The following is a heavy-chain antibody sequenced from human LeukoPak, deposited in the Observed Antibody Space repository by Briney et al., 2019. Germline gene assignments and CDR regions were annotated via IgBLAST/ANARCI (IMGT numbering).Heavy chain of an antibody. J-gene: IGHJ4*02. D-gene: IGHD3-10*01. CDR3: ARDLGNYDSGTSYFGY. CDR1: GFIFTKYG. V-gene: IGHV3-33*01. CDR2: IWHDGSKK. Sequence: PGGSLRLSCAPSGFIFTKYGIHWVRQAPGKGLEWVALIWHDGSKKYYADSVKGRFTISRDTSKSTLYLQMNSLRAQETAVCYSARDLGNYDSGTSYFGYWGQGITVTVSS.